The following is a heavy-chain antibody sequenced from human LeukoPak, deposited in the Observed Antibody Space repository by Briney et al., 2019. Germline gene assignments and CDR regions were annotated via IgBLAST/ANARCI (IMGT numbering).Heavy chain of an antibody. D-gene: IGHD3-3*01. Sequence: SHTLSLTCTVSGGSISSGGYYWSWIRQHPGKGLEWIGYIYYSGSTYYNPSLKSRVTISVDTSKNQFSLKLSSVTAADTAVYYCARREWSKYYFDYWGQGTLVTVSS. V-gene: IGHV4-31*03. J-gene: IGHJ4*02. CDR1: GGSISSGGYY. CDR2: IYYSGST. CDR3: ARREWSKYYFDY.